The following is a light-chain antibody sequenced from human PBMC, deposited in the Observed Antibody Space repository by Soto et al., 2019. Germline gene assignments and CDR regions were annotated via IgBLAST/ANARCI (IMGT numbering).Light chain of an antibody. Sequence: QAVVTQEPSFSVSPEGTVTLTCGLSSGSVSTSYYPSWYQQTPGQAPRTLIYSTNTRSSGVPDRFSGSILGNKAALTITGAQADDESDYYCVLYMGSGIWVFGGGTKLTVL. V-gene: IGLV8-61*01. CDR3: VLYMGSGIWV. J-gene: IGLJ3*02. CDR2: STN. CDR1: SGSVSTSYY.